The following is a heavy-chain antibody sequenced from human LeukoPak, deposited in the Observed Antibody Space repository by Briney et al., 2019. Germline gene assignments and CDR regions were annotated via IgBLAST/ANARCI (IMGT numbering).Heavy chain of an antibody. CDR2: ISSSSSYI. CDR3: ARRNDWKYRPSDLDDFDI. J-gene: IGHJ3*02. D-gene: IGHD1-7*01. Sequence: GGSLTLSCAASGFTFSSYSMNWVRQAPGKGLEWVSSISSSSSYIYYADSVKGRFTISRDNAKNSLYLQMNSLRGEDTAVYYCARRNDWKYRPSDLDDFDIWGQGTMVTVSS. CDR1: GFTFSSYS. V-gene: IGHV3-21*01.